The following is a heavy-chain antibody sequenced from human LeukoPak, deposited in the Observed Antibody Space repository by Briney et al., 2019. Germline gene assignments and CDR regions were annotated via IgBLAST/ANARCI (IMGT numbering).Heavy chain of an antibody. CDR1: GFTFNSYS. CDR2: ISSSSSYI. Sequence: GGSLRLSCAASGFTFNSYSMNWVRQAPGKGLEWVSSISSSSSYIYYADSVKGRFTISRDNAKNSLYLQMNSLRAEDTAVYYCARGRLDAFDIWGQGTMVTVSS. J-gene: IGHJ3*02. V-gene: IGHV3-21*01. CDR3: ARGRLDAFDI.